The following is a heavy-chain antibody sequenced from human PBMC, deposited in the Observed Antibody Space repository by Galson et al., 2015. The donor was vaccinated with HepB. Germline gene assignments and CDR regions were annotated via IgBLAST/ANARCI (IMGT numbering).Heavy chain of an antibody. CDR3: ARASEIYRKRRPLYYFDY. J-gene: IGHJ4*02. CDR1: GYTFTGYY. D-gene: IGHD3-16*02. Sequence: SVKVSCKASGYTFTGYYMHWVRQAPGQGLEWMRWINPNSGGTNYAQKFQGKVTMTRDTSISTAYMELSRLRSDDTAVYYCARASEIYRKRRPLYYFDYWGQGTLVTVSS. V-gene: IGHV1-2*02. CDR2: INPNSGGT.